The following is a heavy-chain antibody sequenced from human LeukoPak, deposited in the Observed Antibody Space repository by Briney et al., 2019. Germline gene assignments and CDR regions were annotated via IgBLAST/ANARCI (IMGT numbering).Heavy chain of an antibody. Sequence: GASVKVSCKASGYTFTSYDFNWVRQATGQRPEWMGWMSPNSGDTGYAQKFQGRVTMTEDTSTDTAYMELSSLRSEDTAVYYCATDQTVAGTLGYYYGMDVWGQGTTVTVSS. CDR1: GYTFTSYD. J-gene: IGHJ6*02. D-gene: IGHD6-19*01. CDR2: MSPNSGDT. V-gene: IGHV1-8*01. CDR3: ATDQTVAGTLGYYYGMDV.